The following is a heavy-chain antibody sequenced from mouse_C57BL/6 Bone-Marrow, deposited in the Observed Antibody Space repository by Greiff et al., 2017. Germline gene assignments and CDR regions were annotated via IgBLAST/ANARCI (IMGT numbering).Heavy chain of an antibody. CDR3: ARDAGDYGYYAMDY. J-gene: IGHJ4*01. D-gene: IGHD2-4*01. CDR2: INYDGIST. CDR1: GFTFSDYY. V-gene: IGHV5-16*01. Sequence: EVQLVESEGGLVQPGSSMKLSCTASGFTFSDYYMAWVRQVPEKGLEWVANINYDGISTYYLDSLKSRFIISRDNAKNILYLQMSSLKSEDTATYYCARDAGDYGYYAMDYWGQGTSVTVSS.